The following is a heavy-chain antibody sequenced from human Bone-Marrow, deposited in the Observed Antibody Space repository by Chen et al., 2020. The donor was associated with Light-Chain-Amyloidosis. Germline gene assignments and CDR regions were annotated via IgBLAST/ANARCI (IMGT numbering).Heavy chain of an antibody. CDR2: NYPDDSAA. CDR3: ARLIDGYNFDY. D-gene: IGHD5-12*01. V-gene: IGHV5-51*01. Sequence: EVQLEQSGPEVKKPGESLKISCKGSGYTFPNYWIGWVRQIPGKGLEWMGVNYPDDSAARDSPSFEGQVTIPADKSITAACLQLGSLKASNTGMYYGARLIDGYNFDYWCQGTLVTVSS. CDR1: GYTFPNYW. J-gene: IGHJ4*02.